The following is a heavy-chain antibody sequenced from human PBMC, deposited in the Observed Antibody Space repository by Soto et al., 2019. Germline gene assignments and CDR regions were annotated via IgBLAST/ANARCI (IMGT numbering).Heavy chain of an antibody. J-gene: IGHJ4*02. CDR2: TSYSGNT. CDR1: GGTVSTYY. Sequence: QVQLQESVPGLLKPSETLSLTCTISGGTVSTYYWSWIRQPPGKELEWIGLTSYSGNTNYNPSLKSRVAIAVDTSKNQFSLTLSSVTAADTAVFYCARDGVGPFDYWGQGTLVTVSS. CDR3: ARDGVGPFDY. D-gene: IGHD3-3*01. V-gene: IGHV4-59*02.